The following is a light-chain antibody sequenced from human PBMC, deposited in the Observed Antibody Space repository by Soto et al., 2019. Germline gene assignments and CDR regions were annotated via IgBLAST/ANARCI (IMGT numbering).Light chain of an antibody. CDR1: SSNIGSDP. Sequence: QSVLTQPPSVSGTPGQRVTISCSGSSSNIGSDPVNWYQQLPGTAPKLLIYTNNQRPSGVPDRFSGSKSGTSASLAISGLQSEDEADYYCEGWEGSLHGPVLGGGTKLTVL. V-gene: IGLV1-44*01. J-gene: IGLJ3*02. CDR3: EGWEGSLHGPV. CDR2: TNN.